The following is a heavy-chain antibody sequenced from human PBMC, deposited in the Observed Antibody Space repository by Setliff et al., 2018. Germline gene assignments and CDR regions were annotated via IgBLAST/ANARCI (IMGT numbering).Heavy chain of an antibody. CDR2: INQDGGET. CDR3: ARDLGCYSSVGCRDAFDI. CDR1: GFTFSSYW. V-gene: IGHV3-7*01. Sequence: PGGSLRLSCAASGFTFSSYWMTWVRQAPGKGLEWVANINQDGGETYYVDSVKGRFTISRDHAKNSLYLQMNSLRAEDTALYYCARDLGCYSSVGCRDAFDIWGQGTMVTVSS. D-gene: IGHD2-2*03. J-gene: IGHJ3*02.